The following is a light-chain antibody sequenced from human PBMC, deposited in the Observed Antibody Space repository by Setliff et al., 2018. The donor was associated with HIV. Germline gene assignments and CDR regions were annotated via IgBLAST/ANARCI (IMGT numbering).Light chain of an antibody. CDR3: SSYTIRNTLL. J-gene: IGLJ1*01. CDR2: EVT. V-gene: IGLV2-14*01. Sequence: QSALTQPASVSGSPGQSITISCTGTSSDVGGYNYVSWYQQHPGKAPKLMIYEVTNRPSGISNRFSGSKSGNTASLTISGLQAEDEADYYCSSYTIRNTLLFGTGTKGTV. CDR1: SSDVGGYNY.